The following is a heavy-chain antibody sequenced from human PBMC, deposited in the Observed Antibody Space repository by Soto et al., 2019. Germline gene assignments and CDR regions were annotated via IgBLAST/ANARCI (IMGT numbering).Heavy chain of an antibody. CDR2: ISYDGSNK. Sequence: GGSLRLCCAASGFTVSGNYITWVRQAPGKGLEWVAVISYDGSNKYYADSVKGRFTISRDNSKNTLYLQMNSLRAEDTAVYYCARDSLGNYYDSSGEDYWGQGTLVTVSS. CDR3: ARDSLGNYYDSSGEDY. D-gene: IGHD3-22*01. CDR1: GFTVSGNY. V-gene: IGHV3-30-3*01. J-gene: IGHJ4*02.